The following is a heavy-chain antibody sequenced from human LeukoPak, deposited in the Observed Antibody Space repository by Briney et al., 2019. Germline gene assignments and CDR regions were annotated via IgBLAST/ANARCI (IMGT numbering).Heavy chain of an antibody. D-gene: IGHD6-13*01. CDR3: ARDLGGAAAGHPNYYYGMDV. Sequence: PSETLSLTCTVSGGSISSSSYYWGWIRQPPGKGLEWIGSIYYSGSTYYNPSLMSRVTISVDTSKNQFSLKLSSVTAADTAVYYCARDLGGAAAGHPNYYYGMDVWGQGTTVTVSS. J-gene: IGHJ6*02. V-gene: IGHV4-39*07. CDR2: IYYSGST. CDR1: GGSISSSSYY.